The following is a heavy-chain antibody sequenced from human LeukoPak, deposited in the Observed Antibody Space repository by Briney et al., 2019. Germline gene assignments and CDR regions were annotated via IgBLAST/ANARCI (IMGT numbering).Heavy chain of an antibody. CDR2: ISYDGNNK. J-gene: IGHJ4*02. Sequence: GGSLRLSCAASAASGFTFSSYAFHWVRQAPGKGLEWVAVISYDGNNKYYADSVRGRFTISRDNSKSTLFLQMNSLRVEDTAVYYCATEGSVNYYYDISGYYSHWGQGTLVTVSS. D-gene: IGHD3-22*01. V-gene: IGHV3-30-3*01. CDR1: GFTFSSYA. CDR3: ATEGSVNYYYDISGYYSH.